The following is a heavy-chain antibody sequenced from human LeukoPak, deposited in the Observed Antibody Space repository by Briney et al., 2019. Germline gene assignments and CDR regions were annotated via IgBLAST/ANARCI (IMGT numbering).Heavy chain of an antibody. J-gene: IGHJ5*02. CDR2: TYYRSTWYN. CDR3: ARRLTQYDCFDP. CDR1: GDSVSSNSVT. V-gene: IGHV6-1*01. D-gene: IGHD2-2*01. Sequence: SQTLSLTCAISGDSVSSNSVTWNWIRQSPSRGLEWLGRTYYRSTWYNDYAVSVRGRITVNPDTSKSQFSLDLNSVTPEDTAVYYCARRLTQYDCFDPWGQGILVTVSS.